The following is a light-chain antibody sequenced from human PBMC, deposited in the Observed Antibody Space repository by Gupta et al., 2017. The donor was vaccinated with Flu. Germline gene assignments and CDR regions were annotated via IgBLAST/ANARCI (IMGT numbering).Light chain of an antibody. J-gene: IGKJ4*01. CDR2: YAS. Sequence: PPSPPPPPGDNAVPTCCHAQHVISNLLKYHQKKPQTPPHLLIYASTRSNKIVARFCGSGSSTEFSLITSSLQSDDYVAYYCHQQNNCPRTFGRGTKVEIK. V-gene: IGKV3-15*01. CDR1: QHVISN. CDR3: HQQNNCPRT.